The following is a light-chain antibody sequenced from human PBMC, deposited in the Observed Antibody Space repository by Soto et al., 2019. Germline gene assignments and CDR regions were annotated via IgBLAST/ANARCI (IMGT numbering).Light chain of an antibody. CDR3: SSYAGSNFYV. CDR1: SSDVGGNNY. Sequence: QSALTQPPSASGSPGQSVTISCTGTSSDVGGNNYVSWYQQHPGKAPKLMIYEVNKRPSGVPDRFSGSKSGNTASLTVSGLQAEGEADYYCSSYAGSNFYVFATGTKLTVL. CDR2: EVN. V-gene: IGLV2-8*01. J-gene: IGLJ1*01.